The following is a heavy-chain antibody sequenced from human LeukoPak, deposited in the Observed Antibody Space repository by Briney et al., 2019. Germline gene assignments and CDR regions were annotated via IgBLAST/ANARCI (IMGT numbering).Heavy chain of an antibody. J-gene: IGHJ4*02. D-gene: IGHD6-6*01. CDR3: ARQFSSSSSFDY. CDR2: IYTGGST. CDR1: GDSISGYY. Sequence: PSETRSLTCTVSGDSISGYYWSWIRQPPGKGLEWIGYIYTGGSTNYNPSLQSRVTISVDTSKSRFSLKLGSVTAADTAVYFCARQFSSSSSFDYWGQGTLVTVSS. V-gene: IGHV4-4*09.